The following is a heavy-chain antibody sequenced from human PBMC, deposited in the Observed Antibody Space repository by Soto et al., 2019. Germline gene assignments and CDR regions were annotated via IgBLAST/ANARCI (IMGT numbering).Heavy chain of an antibody. CDR3: ARGCSSTSCYAQDPDY. CDR2: MNPNSGNT. CDR1: GYTFTSYD. Sequence: ASVKVSCKASGYTFTSYDINWVRQATGQGLEWMGWMNPNSGNTGYAQKFQGRVTMTRNTSISTAYMELSSLRSEDTAVYYCARGCSSTSCYAQDPDYWGQGTLVTVSS. V-gene: IGHV1-8*01. J-gene: IGHJ4*02. D-gene: IGHD2-2*01.